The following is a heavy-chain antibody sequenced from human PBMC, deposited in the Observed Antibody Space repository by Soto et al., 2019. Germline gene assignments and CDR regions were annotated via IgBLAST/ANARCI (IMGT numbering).Heavy chain of an antibody. D-gene: IGHD2-2*01. V-gene: IGHV1-2*02. J-gene: IGHJ6*02. CDR1: GYSFTGYD. CDR3: ATDRGGIGLVYGTSTRCKDYYYYYGMHV. Sequence: QVQLVQSGTEVKKPGASVKVSCKASGYSFTGYDMHWVRQAPGQGLEWMGWITPNRGVTNYAQKFHARVTMTRDTSITPGYIEVSRLRSDDTAVYYWATDRGGIGLVYGTSTRCKDYYYYYGMHVWGRGTTVTVSS. CDR2: ITPNRGVT.